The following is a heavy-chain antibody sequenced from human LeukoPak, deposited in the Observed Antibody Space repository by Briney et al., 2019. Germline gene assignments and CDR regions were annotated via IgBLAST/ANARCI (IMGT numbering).Heavy chain of an antibody. CDR2: ISSSGSTI. CDR1: GFTFSSYE. Sequence: GGSLRLSCAASGFTFSSYEMNWVRQAPGKGLEWVSYISSSGSTIYYADSVKGRFTISRDNAKNSLYLQMNSLRAEDTAVYYCAELGITMIGGFWGEGTTVTISS. J-gene: IGHJ6*04. V-gene: IGHV3-48*03. D-gene: IGHD3-10*02. CDR3: AELGITMIGGF.